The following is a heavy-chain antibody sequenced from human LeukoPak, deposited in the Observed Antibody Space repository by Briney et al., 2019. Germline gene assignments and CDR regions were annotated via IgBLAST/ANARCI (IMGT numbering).Heavy chain of an antibody. Sequence: GASVKVSCKASGYTFSNYGITWVRQAPGQGLEWMGWISGYNGSTNFAQKLQGRVSMTTDTSTYTSDMELRSLRSDDTAVYYCARSLGDSSGYYPLPFDYWGQGTLVIVSS. D-gene: IGHD3-22*01. CDR1: GYTFSNYG. CDR2: ISGYNGST. J-gene: IGHJ4*02. V-gene: IGHV1-18*01. CDR3: ARSLGDSSGYYPLPFDY.